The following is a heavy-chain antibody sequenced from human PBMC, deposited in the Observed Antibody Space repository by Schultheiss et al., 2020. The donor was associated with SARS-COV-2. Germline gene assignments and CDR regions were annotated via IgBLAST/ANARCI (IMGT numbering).Heavy chain of an antibody. CDR2: IHPSGTT. CDR3: AGYYDSSGYYVY. CDR1: GGSISSYY. D-gene: IGHD3-22*01. Sequence: SETLSLTCTVSGGSISSYYWSWIRQHPVKGLEWIGSIHPSGTTYSNPSLKSRVTISVDTSKNQFSLKLSSVTAADTAVYYCAGYYDSSGYYVYWGQGTLVTVSS. V-gene: IGHV4-4*09. J-gene: IGHJ4*02.